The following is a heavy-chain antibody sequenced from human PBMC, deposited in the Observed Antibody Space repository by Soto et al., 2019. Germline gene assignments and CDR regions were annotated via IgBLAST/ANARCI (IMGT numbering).Heavy chain of an antibody. Sequence: SVKVSCKASGGTFSSYAISWVRQAPGQGLEWMGGIIPIFGTANYAQKFQGRVTITADKSTSTAYMELSSLRSEDTAVYYCARDSYYDSSGYFDYWGQGTLVTVSS. CDR1: GGTFSSYA. D-gene: IGHD3-22*01. CDR2: IIPIFGTA. V-gene: IGHV1-69*06. J-gene: IGHJ4*02. CDR3: ARDSYYDSSGYFDY.